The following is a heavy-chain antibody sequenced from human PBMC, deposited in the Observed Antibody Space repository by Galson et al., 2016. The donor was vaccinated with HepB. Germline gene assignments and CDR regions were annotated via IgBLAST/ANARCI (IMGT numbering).Heavy chain of an antibody. CDR1: GFTFSQYW. CDR2: MNLDGRSR. J-gene: IGHJ4*02. D-gene: IGHD3-3*01. Sequence: SLRLSCAASGFTFSQYWMHWVRQRPGKGLEWLARMNLDGRSRNYGDSVKGRFTISRDNAKSTLYLQMNGLTAEDTAVYYCVRDSPILAFWGQGTLVTVSS. V-gene: IGHV3-74*01. CDR3: VRDSPILAF.